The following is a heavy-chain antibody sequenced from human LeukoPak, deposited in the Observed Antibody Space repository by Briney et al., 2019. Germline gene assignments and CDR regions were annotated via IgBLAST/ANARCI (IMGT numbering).Heavy chain of an antibody. CDR3: ARDYDDRGRWFDP. Sequence: SETLSLTCTVSGGSISSYYWSWIRQPPGKGPEWIGHIYNSGSTNYNPSLKSRVTISVGTSNNQFSLKLSSVTAADTAVYYCARDYDDRGRWFDPWGQGTLVTVSS. D-gene: IGHD5-12*01. J-gene: IGHJ5*02. CDR1: GGSISSYY. CDR2: IYNSGST. V-gene: IGHV4-59*01.